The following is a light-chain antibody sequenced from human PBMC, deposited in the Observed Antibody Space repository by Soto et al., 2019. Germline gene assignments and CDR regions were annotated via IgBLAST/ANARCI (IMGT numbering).Light chain of an antibody. CDR3: QQYGSSLTWT. J-gene: IGKJ1*01. CDR2: GAS. V-gene: IGKV3-20*01. Sequence: EIVLTQSPGTLSLSPGERATLSCRASQSVGSTHLAWYQQKPGQAPRLLIFGASSRATGIPDRFSGSGSGTDFTLTISRLEPEDFAVYYCQQYGSSLTWTFGQGTKVDIK. CDR1: QSVGSTH.